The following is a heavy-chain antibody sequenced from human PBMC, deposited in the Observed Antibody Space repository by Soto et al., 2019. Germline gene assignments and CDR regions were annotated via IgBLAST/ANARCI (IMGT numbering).Heavy chain of an antibody. D-gene: IGHD6-6*01. J-gene: IGHJ4*02. V-gene: IGHV3-7*05. CDR2: IKQDGSEK. CDR1: GFTFSSYW. CDR3: ARGPLHIAAREGGYDY. Sequence: GGSLRLSCAASGFTFSSYWMSWVRQAPGKGLEWVANIKQDGSEKYYVDSVKGRFTISRDNAKNSLYLQMNSLRAEDTAVYYCARGPLHIAAREGGYDYWGQGTLVTVSS.